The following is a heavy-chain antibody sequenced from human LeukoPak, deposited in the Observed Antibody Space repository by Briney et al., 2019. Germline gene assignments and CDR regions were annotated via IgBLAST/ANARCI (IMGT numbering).Heavy chain of an antibody. J-gene: IGHJ4*02. CDR3: AREPTYTNTWYTTCDY. D-gene: IGHD6-13*01. CDR2: IRYDGSNK. Sequence: GGSLRLSCAASGFTFSSYGTHWVRQAPGKGLEWVAFIRYDGSNKYYADSVKGRFTISRDNAKNSLYLQMNSLRAEDTAVYYCAREPTYTNTWYTTCDYWGQGTLVTVSS. V-gene: IGHV3-30*02. CDR1: GFTFSSYG.